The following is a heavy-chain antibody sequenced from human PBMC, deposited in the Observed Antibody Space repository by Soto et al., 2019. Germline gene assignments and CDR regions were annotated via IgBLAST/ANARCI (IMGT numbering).Heavy chain of an antibody. J-gene: IGHJ4*02. CDR1: GGSFSGYI. V-gene: IGHV4-34*01. Sequence: QVQLQQSGAGLLKPSETLSLTCDVYGGSFSGYIWTWIRQTPGKGLQWIGQINHSGSANYNPSLRSRVTISVHPSSSQFSLELSTMPAADTAVYYCARGRITESQYSGGWYSFDSWGQGTQVTVSS. CDR2: INHSGSA. CDR3: ARGRITESQYSGGWYSFDS. D-gene: IGHD6-19*01.